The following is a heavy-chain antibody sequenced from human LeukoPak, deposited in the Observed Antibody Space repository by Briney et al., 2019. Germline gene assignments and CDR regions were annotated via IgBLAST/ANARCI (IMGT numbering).Heavy chain of an antibody. D-gene: IGHD6-19*01. J-gene: IGHJ6*04. CDR1: GGSISSGGYY. V-gene: IGHV4-31*03. CDR3: ARGGAYSSGWYVEGYYYYGMDV. CDR2: IYYSGST. Sequence: SQTLSLTCTVSGGSISSGGYYWSWIRQHPGKGLEWIVYIYYSGSTYYNPSLKSRVTISVDTSKNQFSLKLSSVTAADTAVYYCARGGAYSSGWYVEGYYYYGMDVWGKGTTVTVSS.